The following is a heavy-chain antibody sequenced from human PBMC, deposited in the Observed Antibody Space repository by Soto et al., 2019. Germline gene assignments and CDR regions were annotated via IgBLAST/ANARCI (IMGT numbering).Heavy chain of an antibody. CDR2: ISYDGDNK. V-gene: IGHV3-30-3*01. Sequence: GGSLRLSCAASGFTFRNYPMHWVRQAPGKGLEWVATISYDGDNKYYTDSVKGPFTISRDNSKNTLYLQMNSLRPEDTAVYYCARPWGQLSTYYYGMDTWGQGTTVTVSS. J-gene: IGHJ6*02. CDR1: GFTFRNYP. D-gene: IGHD3-16*01. CDR3: ARPWGQLSTYYYGMDT.